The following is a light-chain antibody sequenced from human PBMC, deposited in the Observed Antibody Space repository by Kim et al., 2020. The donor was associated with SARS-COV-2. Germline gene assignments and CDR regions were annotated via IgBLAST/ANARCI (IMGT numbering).Light chain of an antibody. CDR2: GTS. CDR1: QSVSGAY. Sequence: LSPGEAATLSCRPSQSVSGAYLAWYQQKPGQAPRLVIYGTSSRATGIPDRFSGSGSGTYFTLTISRLEPEDFALYYCQQYGNSRYTFGPGTKLEI. V-gene: IGKV3-20*01. CDR3: QQYGNSRYT. J-gene: IGKJ2*01.